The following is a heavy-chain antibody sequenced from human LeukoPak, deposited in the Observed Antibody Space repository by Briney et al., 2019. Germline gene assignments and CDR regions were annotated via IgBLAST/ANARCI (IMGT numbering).Heavy chain of an antibody. CDR2: IIPIFGTA. V-gene: IGHV1-69*05. J-gene: IGHJ4*02. Sequence: SVKVSCKASGGTFSSYAISWVRQAPGQGLEWMGGIIPIFGTANYARKFQGRVTITTDESTSTAYMELSSLRSEDTAVYYCARLSRSGWHWDYFDYWGQGTLVTASS. D-gene: IGHD6-19*01. CDR1: GGTFSSYA. CDR3: ARLSRSGWHWDYFDY.